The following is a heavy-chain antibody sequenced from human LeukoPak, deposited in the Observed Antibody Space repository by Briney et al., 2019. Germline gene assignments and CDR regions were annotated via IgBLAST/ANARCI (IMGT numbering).Heavy chain of an antibody. D-gene: IGHD2-2*02. CDR2: IYYSGST. J-gene: IGHJ4*02. V-gene: IGHV4-39*07. Sequence: SETLSLTCTVSGGSISSSSYYWGWIRQPPGKGLEWIGSIYYSGSTYYNPSLKSRVTISVDTPKNQFSLKLSSVTAADTAVYYCAMRSFIVVVPAAILDYWGQGTLVTVSS. CDR1: GGSISSSSYY. CDR3: AMRSFIVVVPAAILDY.